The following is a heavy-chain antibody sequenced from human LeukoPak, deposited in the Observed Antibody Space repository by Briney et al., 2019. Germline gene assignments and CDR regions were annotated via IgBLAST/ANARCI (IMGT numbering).Heavy chain of an antibody. Sequence: GGSLRLSCAASGFTFYDYGMSWVRQAPGKGLEWVSAINWNGGSTGYADSVKGRFTTSRDNSKNTLYLLMNNLRADDTAVYYCARGQHRWDYSHNLMSFWGQGTLVTVSS. V-gene: IGHV3-20*04. CDR1: GFTFYDYG. CDR2: INWNGGST. D-gene: IGHD4-11*01. J-gene: IGHJ3*01. CDR3: ARGQHRWDYSHNLMSF.